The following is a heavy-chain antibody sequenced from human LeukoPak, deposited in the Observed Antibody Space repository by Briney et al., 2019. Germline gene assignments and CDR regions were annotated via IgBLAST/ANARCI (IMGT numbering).Heavy chain of an antibody. CDR1: GGSISSYY. J-gene: IGHJ5*02. D-gene: IGHD5-18*01. CDR2: IYYSGST. Sequence: SETLSLTCTVSGGSISSYYWSWIRQPPGKGLEWIGYIYYSGSTNYNPSLKSRVTISVDTSKNQFSLKLSSVTAADTAVYYCARWGRREVYSYGFDPLGQGTLVTVSP. CDR3: ARWGRREVYSYGFDP. V-gene: IGHV4-59*01.